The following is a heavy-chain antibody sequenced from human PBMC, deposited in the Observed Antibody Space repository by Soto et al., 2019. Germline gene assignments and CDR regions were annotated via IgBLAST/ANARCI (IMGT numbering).Heavy chain of an antibody. CDR3: ARPRTVAATKGYDY. D-gene: IGHD4-4*01. J-gene: IGHJ4*02. V-gene: IGHV1-69*13. CDR1: GGTFSRYP. CDR2: IIPIFGTI. Sequence: GASVKGSCKTSGGTFSRYPIAWVRQAPGHGLEWMGQIIPIFGTISHAQNFQGRITITADESTSTAYMELSSLRSDDTAVYYCARPRTVAATKGYDYWGQGNLVTVSS.